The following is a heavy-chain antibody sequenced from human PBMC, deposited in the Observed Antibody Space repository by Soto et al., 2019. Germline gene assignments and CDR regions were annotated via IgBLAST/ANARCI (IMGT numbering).Heavy chain of an antibody. CDR1: GFTFSTYY. CDR2: ISSSSSYI. Sequence: EVQLVESGGGLVKPGGSLRLSCAASGFTFSTYYMNWVRQAPGKGLEWVSSISSSSSYIYYADSVKGRFTISRDNAKNSLYLQMNSLRAEDTAVYYCARDSPGARPVDYWGQGTLVTVSS. J-gene: IGHJ4*02. V-gene: IGHV3-21*01. D-gene: IGHD6-6*01. CDR3: ARDSPGARPVDY.